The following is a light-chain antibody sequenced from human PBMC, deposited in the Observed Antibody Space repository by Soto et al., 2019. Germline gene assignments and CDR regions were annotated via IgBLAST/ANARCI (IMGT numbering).Light chain of an antibody. CDR1: SSDVGGYNY. J-gene: IGLJ1*01. CDR2: EVS. Sequence: QSVLTQPPSASESPGQSVTISCTGTSSDVGGYNYVSWYQQHPGKAPKLMIYEVSKRPSGVPDRFSGSKSGNTASLTVSGLQAEDEADYYCTSYAGSNNFFYVFGTGTKLTVL. V-gene: IGLV2-8*01. CDR3: TSYAGSNNFFYV.